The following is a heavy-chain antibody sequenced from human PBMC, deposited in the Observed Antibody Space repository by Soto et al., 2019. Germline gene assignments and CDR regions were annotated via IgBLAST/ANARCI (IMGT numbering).Heavy chain of an antibody. V-gene: IGHV3-30-3*01. J-gene: IGHJ4*02. CDR1: GFTFSSYA. CDR2: ISYDGSNK. Sequence: PGGSLRLSCAASGFTFSSYAMHWVRQAPGKGLEWVAVISYDGSNKYYADSVKGRFTISRDNSKNTLYLQMNSLRAEDTAVYYCAREIEMAYYFDYWGQGTLVTVSS. CDR3: AREIEMAYYFDY.